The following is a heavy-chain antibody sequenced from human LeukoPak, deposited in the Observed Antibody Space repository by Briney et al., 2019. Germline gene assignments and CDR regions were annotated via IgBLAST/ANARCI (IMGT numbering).Heavy chain of an antibody. Sequence: PSETLSLTCAASGGSFSAYYWTWIRQPPGKGLEWIGEINHSGSTNYNPSLKSRVTISVDTSKNQFSLKLSSVTAADTAVYYCARGRGSIAVAGTFDYWGQGTLVTVSS. CDR3: ARGRGSIAVAGTFDY. V-gene: IGHV4-34*01. CDR1: GGSFSAYY. CDR2: INHSGST. D-gene: IGHD6-19*01. J-gene: IGHJ4*02.